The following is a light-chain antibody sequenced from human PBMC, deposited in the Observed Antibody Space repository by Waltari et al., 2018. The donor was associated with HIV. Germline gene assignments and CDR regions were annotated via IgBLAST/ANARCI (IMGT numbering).Light chain of an antibody. J-gene: IGLJ3*02. CDR3: ATWDDSLNGPE. V-gene: IGLV1-44*01. CDR1: SSNLGTHT. Sequence: QSVLSQPPSASGTPGQRVTISCSGGSSNLGTHTVNWYQQLPGMAPKLLIYSNNARPSGVPDRFSGSKSGTSASLAISGLQSEDEADYYCATWDDSLNGPEFGGGTKLTVL. CDR2: SNN.